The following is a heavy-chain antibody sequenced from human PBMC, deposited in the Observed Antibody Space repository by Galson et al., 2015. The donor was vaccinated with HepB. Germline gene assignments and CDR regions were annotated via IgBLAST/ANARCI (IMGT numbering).Heavy chain of an antibody. CDR1: GFTFSSYS. Sequence: SLRLSCAASGFTFSSYSMNWVRQAPGKGLEWVSSISSSSSYIYYADSVKGRFTISKDNAKNSLYLQMNSLRAEDTAVYYCAREGPTAAGTVGYRPYYYGMDVWGQGTTVTVSS. D-gene: IGHD6-13*01. CDR2: ISSSSSYI. J-gene: IGHJ6*02. CDR3: AREGPTAAGTVGYRPYYYGMDV. V-gene: IGHV3-21*01.